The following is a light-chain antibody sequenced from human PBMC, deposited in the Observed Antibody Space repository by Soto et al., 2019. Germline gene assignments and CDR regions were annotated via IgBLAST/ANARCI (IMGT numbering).Light chain of an antibody. Sequence: QPVLTQSPSASASLGASVKLTCTQSSGNSSYAIAWHQQQPEKGPRYLMKLNSDGSHGRGDGIPDRFSGSGSGAVRYLTISSLQSEDEADYYCQTWGTGIQVFGGGTKVTVL. CDR1: SGNSSYA. CDR3: QTWGTGIQV. CDR2: LNSDGSH. V-gene: IGLV4-69*01. J-gene: IGLJ3*02.